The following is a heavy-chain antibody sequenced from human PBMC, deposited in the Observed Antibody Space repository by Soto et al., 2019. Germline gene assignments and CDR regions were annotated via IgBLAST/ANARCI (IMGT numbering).Heavy chain of an antibody. CDR3: ARDGYDGSGSPYPAY. D-gene: IGHD3-10*01. Sequence: SETLSLTCSVSGGSMSEYFWSWIRQSPGKGLEWIGYIYYLGSTDYNPSLKSRVTISVDTSKRQFSLRLTSVTAADTAVYYCARDGYDGSGSPYPAYWSPGTQVTVSS. V-gene: IGHV4-59*01. J-gene: IGHJ4*02. CDR2: IYYLGST. CDR1: GGSMSEYF.